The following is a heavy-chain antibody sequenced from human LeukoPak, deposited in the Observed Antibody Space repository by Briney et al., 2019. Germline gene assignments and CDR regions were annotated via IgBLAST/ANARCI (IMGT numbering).Heavy chain of an antibody. CDR2: IGGDGHSA. CDR1: GFTFNSFA. D-gene: IGHD6-13*01. Sequence: GGSLRLSCVASGFTFNSFAMRWVRQAPGKGLEWVSGIGGDGHSAYYADSVKGRFTISRDNSKNTLYLQMNNLRAEDTAVYYCARDDLDSRSFDYWGQGTLVTVSS. J-gene: IGHJ4*02. V-gene: IGHV3-23*01. CDR3: ARDDLDSRSFDY.